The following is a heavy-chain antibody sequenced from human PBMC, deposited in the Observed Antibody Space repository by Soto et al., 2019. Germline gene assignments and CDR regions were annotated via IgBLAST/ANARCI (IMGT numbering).Heavy chain of an antibody. CDR2: ISCSSSYI. Sequence: EVQLVESGGGLVKPGGSLRLSCAASGFTFSSYSMNWFRQAPGKGLEWVSSISCSSSYIYYADSVKGRFTISRDNAKNSLYLQMNSLRAEDTAVYYCARVVDYCDPYYYYGMDVWGQGTTVTVSS. CDR3: ARVVDYCDPYYYYGMDV. J-gene: IGHJ6*02. CDR1: GFTFSSYS. D-gene: IGHD3-22*01. V-gene: IGHV3-21*01.